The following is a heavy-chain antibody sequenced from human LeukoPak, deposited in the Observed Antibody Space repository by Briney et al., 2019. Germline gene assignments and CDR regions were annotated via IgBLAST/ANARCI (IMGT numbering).Heavy chain of an antibody. CDR1: GASTSAFY. V-gene: IGHV4-59*01. CDR3: AHSKRGGGYYINAFAV. J-gene: IGHJ3*01. D-gene: IGHD1-26*01. CDR2: SYSGGNA. Sequence: SETLSLTCTVSGASTSAFYWSWLRQSPGKGLEWIGYSYSGGNANYNPSLKSRVTITIDTSENQFSLRLTSVTAADTAVYFCAHSKRGGGYYINAFAVWGQGALVTISS.